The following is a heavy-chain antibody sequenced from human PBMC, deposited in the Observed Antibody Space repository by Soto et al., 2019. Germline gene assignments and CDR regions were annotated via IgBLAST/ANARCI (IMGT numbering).Heavy chain of an antibody. CDR3: ARDGSTIFGVAQNWFDP. J-gene: IGHJ5*02. CDR2: IYYSGST. V-gene: IGHV4-59*01. Sequence: SETLSLTCTVSGGSISSYYWSWIRQPPGKGLEWIGYIYYSGSTNYNPSLKSRVTISVDTSKNQFSLKLSSVTAADTAVYYCARDGSTIFGVAQNWFDPWGQGTLVTVSS. D-gene: IGHD3-3*01. CDR1: GGSISSYY.